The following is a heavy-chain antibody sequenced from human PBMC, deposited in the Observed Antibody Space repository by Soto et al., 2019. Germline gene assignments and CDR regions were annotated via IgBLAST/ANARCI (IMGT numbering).Heavy chain of an antibody. CDR2: IYHTGNT. D-gene: IGHD2-2*01. V-gene: IGHV4-30-4*01. Sequence: SETLSLTCTVSGGSNSDDSYWSWIRQTPGKGLEWIGYIYHTGNTYYNPSLRSRVSISVDKSKSQFSLKLISVTAADTAVYFCARDEYQLLSSVSWFDSWGQGTLVTVSS. CDR1: GGSNSDDSY. CDR3: ARDEYQLLSSVSWFDS. J-gene: IGHJ5*01.